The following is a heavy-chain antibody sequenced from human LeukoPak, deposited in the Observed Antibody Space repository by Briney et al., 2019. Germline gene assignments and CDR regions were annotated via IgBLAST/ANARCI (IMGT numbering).Heavy chain of an antibody. CDR1: GGSFSIYY. CDR2: INYSGST. J-gene: IGHJ4*02. CDR3: ARGSDDYVWGSPFDY. V-gene: IGHV4-59*01. Sequence: SSETLSLTCTVSGGSFSIYYWSWIRQPPGKGLKWIGYINYSGSTNYNPSLKSRVTISVDTSKNQFSLKLSSVTAADTAVYYCARGSDDYVWGSPFDYWGQGTLVTVSS. D-gene: IGHD3-16*01.